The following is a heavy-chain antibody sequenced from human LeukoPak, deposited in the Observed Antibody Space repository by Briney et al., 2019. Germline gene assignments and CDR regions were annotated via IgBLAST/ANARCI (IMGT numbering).Heavy chain of an antibody. CDR1: GFTFTYA. J-gene: IGHJ4*02. Sequence: GGSLRLSCAASGFTFTYAMSWVRQAPGKGLQWISGINGGGDTTYYPDSVKGRFTISRDNSKNTLYLQINSLRAEDTAIYYCVREDTPATANYWGQGTLVTISS. CDR3: VREDTPATANY. V-gene: IGHV3-23*01. D-gene: IGHD2-21*02. CDR2: INGGGDTT.